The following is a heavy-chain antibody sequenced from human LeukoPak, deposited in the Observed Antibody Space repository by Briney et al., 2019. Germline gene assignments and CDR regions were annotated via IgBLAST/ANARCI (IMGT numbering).Heavy chain of an antibody. V-gene: IGHV3-20*04. J-gene: IGHJ4*02. CDR1: GFTFDDHG. CDR2: ITWNGGST. Sequence: PGGSLRLSCAASGFTFDDHGMNWVRQAPGKGLEWVSGITWNGGSTGYADSVKGRFTISRDNSKNTLYVQMNSLRAEDTAEYYCAKGSRFCSGEICYYYFDYWGQGTLVTVSS. D-gene: IGHD2-15*01. CDR3: AKGSRFCSGEICYYYFDY.